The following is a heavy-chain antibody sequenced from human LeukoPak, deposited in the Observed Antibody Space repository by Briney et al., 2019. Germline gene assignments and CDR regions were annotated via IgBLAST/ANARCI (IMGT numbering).Heavy chain of an antibody. Sequence: SVKVSCKASGGTFSSYAISWVPQAPGQGLEWMGGIIPIFGTANYAQKFQGRVMITTDESKSTAYMELSSLRSEDTAVYYCAMLRFLEWLPDDAFDIWGQGTMVTVSS. CDR3: AMLRFLEWLPDDAFDI. V-gene: IGHV1-69*05. CDR1: GGTFSSYA. D-gene: IGHD3-3*01. J-gene: IGHJ3*02. CDR2: IIPIFGTA.